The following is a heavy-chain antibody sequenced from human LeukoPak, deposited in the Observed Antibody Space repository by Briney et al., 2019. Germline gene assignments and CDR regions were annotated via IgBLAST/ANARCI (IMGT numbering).Heavy chain of an antibody. D-gene: IGHD4-23*01. CDR2: ISLRSGGT. Sequence: ASVKVSCKASGYTFTSYDINWVRQAPGQGLEWMGRISLRSGGTNYAQKFQGRVTVTRDTSISTVYMELSRLRSDDTAVYYCRLVTMGDYWGQGTLVTVSS. CDR1: GYTFTSYD. J-gene: IGHJ4*02. CDR3: RLVTMGDY. V-gene: IGHV1-2*06.